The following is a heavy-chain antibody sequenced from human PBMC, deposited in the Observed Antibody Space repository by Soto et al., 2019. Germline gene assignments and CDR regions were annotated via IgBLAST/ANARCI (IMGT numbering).Heavy chain of an antibody. J-gene: IGHJ4*02. Sequence: QVPLQESGPGLVKPSQTLSLTCTVSGGSISSGGYYWSWIRQHPGKGLEWIGYIYYRGSTYYNPSLKSRVTISVDTSKNQFSLKLSSVTAADTAVYYCAREIATVTTIDYWGQGTLVTVSS. CDR3: AREIATVTTIDY. V-gene: IGHV4-31*03. CDR2: IYYRGST. D-gene: IGHD4-4*01. CDR1: GGSISSGGYY.